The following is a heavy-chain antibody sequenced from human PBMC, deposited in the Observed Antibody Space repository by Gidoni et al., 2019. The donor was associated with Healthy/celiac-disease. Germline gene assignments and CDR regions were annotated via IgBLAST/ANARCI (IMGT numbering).Heavy chain of an antibody. V-gene: IGHV3-21*01. CDR1: GFTFSSYS. J-gene: IGHJ4*02. Sequence: EVQLVESGGGLVKPGGSLRLSCAASGFTFSSYSMNWVRQAPGKGLEWVSSISSSSSYIYYADSVKGRFTISRDNAKNSLYLQMNSLRAEDTAVYYCARDRTTKGYYYDSSGYYYDYWGQGTLVTVSS. CDR2: ISSSSSYI. D-gene: IGHD3-22*01. CDR3: ARDRTTKGYYYDSSGYYYDY.